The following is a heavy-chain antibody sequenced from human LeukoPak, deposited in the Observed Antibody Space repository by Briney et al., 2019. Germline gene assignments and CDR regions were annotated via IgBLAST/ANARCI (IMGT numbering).Heavy chain of an antibody. J-gene: IGHJ5*02. D-gene: IGHD4-17*01. CDR3: ARDYGDYSFDP. CDR1: GGFISSGSYY. V-gene: IGHV4-61*02. Sequence: PSETLSLTCIVSGGFISSGSYYWSWIRQPAGKGLEWIGRIYTSGSTNYNPSLKSRVTIPVDTSKNQFSLKLSSVTAADTAVYYCARDYGDYSFDPWGQGTLVTVSS. CDR2: IYTSGST.